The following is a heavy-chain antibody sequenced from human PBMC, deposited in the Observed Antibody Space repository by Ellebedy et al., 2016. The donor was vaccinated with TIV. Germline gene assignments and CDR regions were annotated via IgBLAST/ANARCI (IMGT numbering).Heavy chain of an antibody. D-gene: IGHD3-10*01. J-gene: IGHJ4*02. CDR2: ISYDGSNK. CDR1: GFTFSSYA. Sequence: GGSLRLXXAASGFTFSSYAMYSVRQAPGKGLEWVAVISYDGSNKYYADSVKGRFTISRDNSKNTLYLQMNSLRAEDTAVYYCAKDPTGGTYYYGSGSPDYWGQGTLVTVSS. CDR3: AKDPTGGTYYYGSGSPDY. V-gene: IGHV3-30*04.